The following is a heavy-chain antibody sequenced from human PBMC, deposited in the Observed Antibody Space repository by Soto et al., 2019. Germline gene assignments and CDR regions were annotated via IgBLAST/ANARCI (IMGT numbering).Heavy chain of an antibody. CDR3: ARHNGVTGMLPV. J-gene: IGHJ6*04. CDR2: ISSSGSTI. V-gene: IGHV3-11*01. Sequence: PVGSLRLSCAASGCTCSDYYMSWIRQAPGKGLEWVSYISSSGSTIYYADSVKGRFTISRDNAKNSLYLQMNSLRAEDTAVYYCARHNGVTGMLPVWGKGTTVTVSS. D-gene: IGHD2-8*01. CDR1: GCTCSDYY.